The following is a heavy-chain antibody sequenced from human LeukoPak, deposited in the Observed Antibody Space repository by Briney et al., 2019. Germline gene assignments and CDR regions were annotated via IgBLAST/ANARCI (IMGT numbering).Heavy chain of an antibody. CDR3: AREVYYGSGSYPLDY. CDR1: GYSISSGYY. CDR2: IYYNGIT. D-gene: IGHD3-10*01. J-gene: IGHJ4*02. Sequence: SETLSLTCTVSGYSISSGYYWGWIRQPPGKGLEWIGNIYYNGITYYNPSLKSRVTISLDTSKNQFSLKLSSVTAADTAVYYCAREVYYGSGSYPLDYWGQGTLVTVSS. V-gene: IGHV4-38-2*02.